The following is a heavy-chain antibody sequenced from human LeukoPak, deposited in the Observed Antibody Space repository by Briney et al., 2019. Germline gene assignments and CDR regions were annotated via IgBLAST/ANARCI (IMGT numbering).Heavy chain of an antibody. CDR3: ARDGGIYYDNSGIYYGPGDY. V-gene: IGHV1-2*02. J-gene: IGHJ4*02. D-gene: IGHD3-22*01. CDR2: INPNSGVT. Sequence: ASVKVSCKASGYSFTDYYVHWVRQAPGQGLEWMGWINPNSGVTTYGQKFQGRVTMTRDTSISTVYMEVSGLRYDDTAVYYCARDGGIYYDNSGIYYGPGDYWGQGTLITVSS. CDR1: GYSFTDYY.